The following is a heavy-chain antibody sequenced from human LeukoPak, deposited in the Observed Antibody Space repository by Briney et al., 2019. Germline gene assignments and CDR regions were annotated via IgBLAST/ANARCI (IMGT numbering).Heavy chain of an antibody. CDR2: INAGNGNT. D-gene: IGHD4-11*01. CDR3: ARVRRAATVTIYLDY. V-gene: IGHV1-3*01. Sequence: VASVKVSCKASGYTFTSYAMHWVRQAPGQRLEWMGWINAGNGNTKYSQEFQGRVTITRDTSASTAYMELSRLRSDDTAVYYCARVRRAATVTIYLDYWGQGTLVTVSS. CDR1: GYTFTSYA. J-gene: IGHJ4*02.